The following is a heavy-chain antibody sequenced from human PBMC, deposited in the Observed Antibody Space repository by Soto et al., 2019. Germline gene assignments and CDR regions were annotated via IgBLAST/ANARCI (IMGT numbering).Heavy chain of an antibody. CDR1: GGSMSSGDYY. Sequence: QVQLQESGPGLVKPAQTLSLTCSVSGGSMSSGDYYWSWIRQHPGKGLEWIGYINYSGSTYYNPSLKSRVTISVDTSKSQFSLNLSSVTAADTAVYYCAREGWADTAGFVPWGQGTLVTVSS. D-gene: IGHD5-18*01. CDR3: AREGWADTAGFVP. J-gene: IGHJ5*02. V-gene: IGHV4-31*03. CDR2: INYSGST.